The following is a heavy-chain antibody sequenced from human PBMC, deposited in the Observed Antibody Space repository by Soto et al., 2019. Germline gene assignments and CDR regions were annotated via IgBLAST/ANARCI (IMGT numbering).Heavy chain of an antibody. CDR1: GFTFSSYA. J-gene: IGHJ6*02. D-gene: IGHD6-13*01. CDR2: ISSNGGST. Sequence: EVQLVESGEGLVQPGGSLRLSCAASGFTFSSYAMHWVRQAPGKGLEYVSAISSNGGSTYYADSVKGRFTISRDNSKNTLYLQMGSLRAEDMAVYYCARSRIAAYYYGMDVWGQGPTVTVSS. V-gene: IGHV3-64*02. CDR3: ARSRIAAYYYGMDV.